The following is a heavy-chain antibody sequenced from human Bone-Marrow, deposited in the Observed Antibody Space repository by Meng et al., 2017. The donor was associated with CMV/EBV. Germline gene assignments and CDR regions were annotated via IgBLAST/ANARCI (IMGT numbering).Heavy chain of an antibody. CDR3: ARFASGSSTN. D-gene: IGHD3-10*01. J-gene: IGHJ4*02. CDR2: MNPNSGNT. CDR1: GYTFTSDD. V-gene: IGHV1-8*01. Sequence: SCKTSGYTFTSDDVHWVRQATGHGLEWMGWMNPNSGNTGYLQKFQDRVAMTRNTSISTAYMELSSLTSEDTAIYYCARFASGSSTNWGQGTLVTVSS.